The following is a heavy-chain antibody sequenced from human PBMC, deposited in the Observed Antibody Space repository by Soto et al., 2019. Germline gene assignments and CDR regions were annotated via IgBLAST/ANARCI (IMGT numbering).Heavy chain of an antibody. CDR3: AWGWVYYVQPDWFDP. J-gene: IGHJ5*02. D-gene: IGHD3-16*01. Sequence: QVQMQESGPGLVKPSQTLSLSCSVSGDSFKSGGYYWIWVRQHPHRCLEWIGHIHDSGTTHYNPSLSSRITTSADTSTNPSSLKLTSVTSADTAVYHCAWGWVYYVQPDWFDPWGQGTLVTVSS. CDR1: GDSFKSGGYY. CDR2: IHDSGTT. V-gene: IGHV4-31*03.